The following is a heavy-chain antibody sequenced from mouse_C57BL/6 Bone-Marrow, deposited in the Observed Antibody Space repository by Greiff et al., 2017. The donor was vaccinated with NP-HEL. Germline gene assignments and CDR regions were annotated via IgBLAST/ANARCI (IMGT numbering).Heavy chain of an antibody. D-gene: IGHD1-1*01. CDR3: ARLLPGKRD. V-gene: IGHV1-9*01. J-gene: IGHJ2*01. CDR2: ILPGSGST. CDR1: GYTITGYW. Sequence: VQLQQSGAELMKPGASVKLSCTATGYTITGYWIEWVKQRPGHGLEWIGEILPGSGSTNYDAKFKGKATFTADTSTNTAYMQLSSLTTEDSAIYDCARLLPGKRDWGKGTTLTVSS.